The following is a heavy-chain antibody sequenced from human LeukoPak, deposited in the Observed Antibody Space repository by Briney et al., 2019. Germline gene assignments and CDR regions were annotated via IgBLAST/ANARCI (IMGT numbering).Heavy chain of an antibody. D-gene: IGHD3-22*01. CDR2: ISGSGGST. V-gene: IGHV3-23*01. CDR1: GFTFSSYA. CDR3: AKFAGVTMIVVVITTEYYFDY. Sequence: GGSLRLSCAASGFTFSSYAMSWVRQAPGKGLEWVSAISGSGGSTYYADSVKGRFTISRDNSKNTLYLQMNSLRAEDTAVYYCAKFAGVTMIVVVITTEYYFDYWGQGTLVTVSS. J-gene: IGHJ4*02.